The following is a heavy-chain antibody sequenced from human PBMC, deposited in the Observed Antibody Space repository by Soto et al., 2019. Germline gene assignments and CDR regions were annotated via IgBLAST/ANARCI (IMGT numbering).Heavy chain of an antibody. V-gene: IGHV4-39*01. CDR2: VYYNENT. D-gene: IGHD3-10*01. CDR1: GASINNFAYY. CDR3: ARRERYYGSPGWFDP. Sequence: SETLSLTCSVSGASINNFAYYWGWIRQPPGKGLEWIGTVYYNENTYYNPSLRSRVAISVDTAKHQFSLNLRSVTAADTAVYFCARRERYYGSPGWFDPWGQGTLVTVSS. J-gene: IGHJ5*01.